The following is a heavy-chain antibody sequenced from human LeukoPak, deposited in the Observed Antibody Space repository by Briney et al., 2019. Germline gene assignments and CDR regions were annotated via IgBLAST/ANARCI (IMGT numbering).Heavy chain of an antibody. J-gene: IGHJ4*02. CDR3: ARDGEMATINCPDY. D-gene: IGHD5-24*01. CDR1: GYTFTSYA. Sequence: ASVKVSCKASGYTFTSYAMNWVRQAPGQGLEWMGWINTNTGNPTYAQGFTGRFVFSLDTSVSTAYLQISSLKAEDTAVYYCARDGEMATINCPDYWGQGTLVTVSS. V-gene: IGHV7-4-1*02. CDR2: INTNTGNP.